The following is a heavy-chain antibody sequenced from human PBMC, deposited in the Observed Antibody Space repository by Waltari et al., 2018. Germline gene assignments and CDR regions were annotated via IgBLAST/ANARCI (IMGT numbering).Heavy chain of an antibody. Sequence: QVQLQQWGAGLLKPSETLSLTCAVYGGSFSGYYWSWIRKPPGKGLGWIGEINHSGSTNYNPSLKSRVTISVDTSKNQFSLKLSSVTAADTAVYYCARRVWRIAVSGRRPPSGYFQHWGQGTLVTVSS. CDR3: ARRVWRIAVSGRRPPSGYFQH. J-gene: IGHJ1*01. CDR1: GGSFSGYY. V-gene: IGHV4-34*01. D-gene: IGHD6-19*01. CDR2: INHSGST.